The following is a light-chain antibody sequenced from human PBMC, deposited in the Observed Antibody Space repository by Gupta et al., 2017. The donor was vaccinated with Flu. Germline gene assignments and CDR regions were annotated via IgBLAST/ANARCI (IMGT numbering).Light chain of an antibody. V-gene: IGKV2-28*01. CDR1: QSLLHSNGYNY. CDR3: RQALQTPYT. J-gene: IGKJ2*01. CDR2: LGS. Sequence: DIVMTQSPLSLPVTPGEPASISCRSSQSLLHSNGYNYLDWYLQKPGQPPQLLIYLGSNRASGVPDRFSGSGSGTDFTLKISRVEAEDVGVYYCRQALQTPYTFGQGTKLEIK.